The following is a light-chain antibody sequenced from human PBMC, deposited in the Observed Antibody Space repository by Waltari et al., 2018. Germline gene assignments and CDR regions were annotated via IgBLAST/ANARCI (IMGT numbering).Light chain of an antibody. J-gene: IGLJ1*01. CDR1: SSDAGGYNH. Sequence: QSALTQPPSASASPGQSVTISCPGTSSDAGGYNHVPWYQQYPGKAPKLMIYEVSKRPSGVPDRFSGSKSGNTASLTVSGLQAEDEADYYCSSYAGSNNAFVFGTGTKVTVL. CDR2: EVS. V-gene: IGLV2-8*01. CDR3: SSYAGSNNAFV.